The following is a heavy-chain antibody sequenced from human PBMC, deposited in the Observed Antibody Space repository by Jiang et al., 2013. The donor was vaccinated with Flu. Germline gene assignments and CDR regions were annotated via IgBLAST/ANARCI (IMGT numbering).Heavy chain of an antibody. V-gene: IGHV4-59*01. CDR2: IYYSGST. J-gene: IGHJ4*02. D-gene: IGHD4-17*01. CDR1: GGSISSYY. CDR3: ARDAYGNFDY. Sequence: GSGLVKPSETLSLTCTASGGSISSYYWSWIRQPPGKGLEWIGYIYYSGSTNYNPSLKSRVTISVDTSKNQFSLKLSSVTAADTAVYYCARDAYGNFDYWGQGTLVTVSS.